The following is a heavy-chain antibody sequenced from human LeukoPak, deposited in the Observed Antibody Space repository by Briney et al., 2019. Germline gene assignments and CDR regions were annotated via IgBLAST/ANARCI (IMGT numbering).Heavy chain of an antibody. V-gene: IGHV3-23*01. CDR2: ISGSGGST. CDR3: AKVGGSGSYRNPFDY. Sequence: GGSLRLSCAASGFTFSNYAMSWVRQAPGKGLEWVSAISGSGGSTYYADSVKGRFTISRDNSKNTLYLQMNSLRAEDTAVYYCAKVGGSGSYRNPFDYWGQGTLVTVSS. D-gene: IGHD3-10*01. CDR1: GFTFSNYA. J-gene: IGHJ4*02.